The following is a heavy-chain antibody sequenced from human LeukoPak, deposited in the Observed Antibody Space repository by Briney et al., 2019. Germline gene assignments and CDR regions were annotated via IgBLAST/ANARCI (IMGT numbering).Heavy chain of an antibody. CDR1: GFTFDDYA. Sequence: GGSLRLSCAASGFTFDDYAMHWVRQAPGKGLEWVSGISWNSGSIGYADSVKGRFTISRDNAKNSLYLQMNSLRAEDTALYYCAKDIAGGVAGIFDYWGQGTLVTVPS. V-gene: IGHV3-9*01. CDR3: AKDIAGGVAGIFDY. CDR2: ISWNSGSI. D-gene: IGHD6-19*01. J-gene: IGHJ4*02.